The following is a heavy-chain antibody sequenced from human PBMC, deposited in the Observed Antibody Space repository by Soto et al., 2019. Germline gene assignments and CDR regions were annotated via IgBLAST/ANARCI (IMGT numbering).Heavy chain of an antibody. J-gene: IGHJ3*02. V-gene: IGHV1-18*01. D-gene: IGHD3-16*02. Sequence: ASVKVSCKASGYTFTSYGISWVRQAPGQGLEWMGWISAYNGNTNYAQKLQGRVTMTTDTSTSTAYMELRSLRSDDTAVYYCARPYDYVWGSYRDAFDIWGQGTMVTVSS. CDR1: GYTFTSYG. CDR3: ARPYDYVWGSYRDAFDI. CDR2: ISAYNGNT.